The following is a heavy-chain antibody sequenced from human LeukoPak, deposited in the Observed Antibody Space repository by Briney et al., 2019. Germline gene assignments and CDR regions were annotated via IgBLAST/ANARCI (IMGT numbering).Heavy chain of an antibody. CDR3: VTTWGAHYWYFDL. Sequence: GGSLRLSCAGSGFTFSSYSMNWVRQAPGKGLECVSSITSSNNYIYYADSMKGRFTISRDNAKNSLYLQMNSLRAEDTAVYYCVTTWGAHYWYFDLWGRGALVTVSS. V-gene: IGHV3-21*01. D-gene: IGHD1-26*01. J-gene: IGHJ2*01. CDR2: ITSSNNYI. CDR1: GFTFSSYS.